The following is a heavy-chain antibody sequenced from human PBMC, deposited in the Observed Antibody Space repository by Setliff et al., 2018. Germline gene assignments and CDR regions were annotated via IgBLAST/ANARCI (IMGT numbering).Heavy chain of an antibody. CDR2: LFHTGTP. CDR1: GYSITSGYY. Sequence: PSETLSLTCTVSGYSITSGYYWGWIRQSPGKGLEWLGSLFHTGTPYYNPSLQGRLTMSVDTSNNQFSLKLNSVTADDAAVYYCARHLWGRWMATSSDYFDYWGQGSLVTVSS. D-gene: IGHD5-12*01. V-gene: IGHV4-38-2*02. J-gene: IGHJ4*02. CDR3: ARHLWGRWMATSSDYFDY.